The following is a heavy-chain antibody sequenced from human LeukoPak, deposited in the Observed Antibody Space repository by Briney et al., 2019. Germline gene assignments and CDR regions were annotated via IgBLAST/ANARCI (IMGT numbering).Heavy chain of an antibody. CDR1: GFTSGSNW. CDR2: ISPDGSTT. Sequence: GGSLRLSCAAAGFTSGSNWMHCFRQAPGKGLMWVSRISPDGSTTLYADSVKGRFTTSRDNAKNTLYSQMNSLGAEDTAVYYCTTVLRSNHYNLCQSWGEGTLVTVSP. D-gene: IGHD5-24*01. CDR3: TTVLRSNHYNLCQS. J-gene: IGHJ4*02. V-gene: IGHV3-74*03.